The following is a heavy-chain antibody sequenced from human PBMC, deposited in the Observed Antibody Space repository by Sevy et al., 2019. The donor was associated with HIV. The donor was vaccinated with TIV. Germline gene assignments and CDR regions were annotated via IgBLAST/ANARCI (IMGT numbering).Heavy chain of an antibody. CDR1: GYTFTSYG. V-gene: IGHV1-18*01. J-gene: IGHJ6*02. D-gene: IGHD3-3*01. CDR2: ISAYNGNT. Sequence: ASVKVSCKASGYTFTSYGISWVRQAPGQGLEWMGWISAYNGNTNYAQKLQGRVTMPTDTSTTTACMELRSLRSDDTAVYDCAGDTPYYDVWSGWEVLGYYGMDVWGQGTTVTVSS. CDR3: AGDTPYYDVWSGWEVLGYYGMDV.